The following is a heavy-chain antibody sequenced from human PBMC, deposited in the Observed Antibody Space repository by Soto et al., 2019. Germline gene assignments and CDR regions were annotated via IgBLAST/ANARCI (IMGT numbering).Heavy chain of an antibody. V-gene: IGHV4-39*01. CDR3: AQLAYSDYRS. J-gene: IGHJ4*02. CDR1: GGSIKVGGCY. CDR2: IYYSGTT. Sequence: PSETLSLTCTVSGGSIKVGGCYWGSIRQPPGKGLDWLATIYYSGTTYYNPSLKSRLTISLDTSRNLFSLDLTSVTAADTAFYYCAQLAYSDYRSWCQGTLVTVS. D-gene: IGHD5-12*01.